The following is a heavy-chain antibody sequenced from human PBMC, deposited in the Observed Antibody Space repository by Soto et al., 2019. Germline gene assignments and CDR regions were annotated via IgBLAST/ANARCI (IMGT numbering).Heavy chain of an antibody. CDR3: ARTVGQQLVSNWFDP. Sequence: ASVKVSCKASGYTFTSYSMHWVRQAPGQRLEWMGWINAGNGNTKYSRKFQGRVTITRDTSASTAYMELSSLRSEDTAVYYCARTVGQQLVSNWFDPWGQGTLVTVSS. CDR2: INAGNGNT. V-gene: IGHV1-3*01. D-gene: IGHD6-13*01. CDR1: GYTFTSYS. J-gene: IGHJ5*02.